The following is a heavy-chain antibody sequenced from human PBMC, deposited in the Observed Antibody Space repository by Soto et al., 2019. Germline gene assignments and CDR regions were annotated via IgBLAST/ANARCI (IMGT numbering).Heavy chain of an antibody. J-gene: IGHJ6*02. CDR1: GFTVSSNY. CDR2: IYSGGST. V-gene: IGHV3-53*01. Sequence: SGGSLRLSCAASGFTVSSNYMSWVRQAPGKGLEWVSVIYSGGSTYYADSVKGRFTISRDNSKNTLYLQMNSLRAEDTAVYYCARDRYYYYGMDVWGQGTTVTVSS. CDR3: ARDRYYYYGMDV.